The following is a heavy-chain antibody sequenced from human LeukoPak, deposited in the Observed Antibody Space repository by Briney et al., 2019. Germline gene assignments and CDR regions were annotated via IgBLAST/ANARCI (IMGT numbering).Heavy chain of an antibody. CDR3: AIQKADLITMIRGVIAY. J-gene: IGHJ4*02. V-gene: IGHV3-23*01. CDR2: ISGSGGST. CDR1: GFTFSNYA. D-gene: IGHD3-10*01. Sequence: PGGSLRLSCAASGFTFSNYAMSWVRQAPGKGLEWVSTISGSGGSTYYADSVKGRFTISRDNSKNTLYLQMNSLRAEDTAVYYCAIQKADLITMIRGVIAYWGQGTLVTVSS.